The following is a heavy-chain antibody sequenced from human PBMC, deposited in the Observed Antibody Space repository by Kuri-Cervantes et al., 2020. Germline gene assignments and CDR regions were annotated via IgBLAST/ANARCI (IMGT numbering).Heavy chain of an antibody. CDR3: ARDGRDGYDDY. CDR2: ISYDGSNK. J-gene: IGHJ4*02. CDR1: GFTFSSYG. V-gene: IGHV3-30*03. D-gene: IGHD2-21*02. Sequence: GGSLRLSCAASGFTFSSYGMHWVRQAPGKGLEWVAVISYDGSNKYYADSVKGRFTISRDNAKNSQYLQMNSLRDEDTAVYYCARDGRDGYDDYWGQGTLVTVSS.